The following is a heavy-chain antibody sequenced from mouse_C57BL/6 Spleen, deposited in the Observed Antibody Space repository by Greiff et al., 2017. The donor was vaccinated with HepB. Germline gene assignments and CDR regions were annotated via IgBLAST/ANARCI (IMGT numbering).Heavy chain of an antibody. CDR2: INPSSGYT. CDR1: GYTFTSYT. D-gene: IGHD2-4*01. Sequence: QVHVKQSGAELARPGASVKMSCKASGYTFTSYTMHWVKQRPGQGLEWIGYINPSSGYTKYNQKFKDKATLTADKSSSTAYMQLSSLTSEDSAVYYCARLDYDYAWFAYWGQGTLVTVSA. V-gene: IGHV1-4*01. CDR3: ARLDYDYAWFAY. J-gene: IGHJ3*01.